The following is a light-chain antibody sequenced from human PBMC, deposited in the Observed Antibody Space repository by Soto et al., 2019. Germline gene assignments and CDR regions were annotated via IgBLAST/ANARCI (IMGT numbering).Light chain of an antibody. Sequence: DIVLTQSPASLSLSPGERATISCRASQSVSSYLDWYQQKPGQAPKLLIYDASNWATGVPSRFSGSGSETDFTLTISSLEPEDFAVYYCQQRSNLITFGQGTRLEIK. J-gene: IGKJ5*01. V-gene: IGKV3-11*01. CDR1: QSVSSY. CDR3: QQRSNLIT. CDR2: DAS.